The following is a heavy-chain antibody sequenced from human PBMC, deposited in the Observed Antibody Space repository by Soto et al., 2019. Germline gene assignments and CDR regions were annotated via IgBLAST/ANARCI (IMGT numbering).Heavy chain of an antibody. V-gene: IGHV5-10-1*01. J-gene: IGHJ3*02. CDR2: IDPSDSYT. CDR1: GFSPSAFY. Sequence: GASPYISCEGSGFSPSAFYISWGRKMPRKGMEWMGRIDPSDSYTNYSPSFQGHVTISADKSISTAYLQWSSLKASDTAMYYCARVNSSGWLDAFDIWGQGTMVTVSS. D-gene: IGHD6-19*01. CDR3: ARVNSSGWLDAFDI.